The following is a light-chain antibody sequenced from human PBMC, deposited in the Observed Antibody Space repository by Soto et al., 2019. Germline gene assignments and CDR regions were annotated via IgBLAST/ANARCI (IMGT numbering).Light chain of an antibody. V-gene: IGLV2-8*01. CDR2: EVT. J-gene: IGLJ1*01. CDR1: SSDVGGYDY. Sequence: QSVLTQPPSASGSPGQSVTISCTGTSSDVGGYDYVSWYQQHTGKAPKLMIYEVTIRPSAVSDRISGSKSGNTASVTVSGLRAEDEADYYCSSYTGGNPADGYGTGTKVTVL. CDR3: SSYTGGNPADG.